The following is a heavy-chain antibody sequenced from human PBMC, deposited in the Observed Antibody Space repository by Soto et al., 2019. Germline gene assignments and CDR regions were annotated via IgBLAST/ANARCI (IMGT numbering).Heavy chain of an antibody. CDR1: GYTFTSYY. CDR2: INPSGGST. V-gene: IGHV1-46*01. CDR3: ARDEYYYDSSGSYYYYGMDV. D-gene: IGHD3-22*01. J-gene: IGHJ6*02. Sequence: ASVKVSCTASGYTFTSYYMHWVRQAPGQGLEWMGIINPSGGSTSYAQKFQGRVTMTRDTSTSTVYMELSSLRSEDTAVYYCARDEYYYDSSGSYYYYGMDVWGQGTTVTVSS.